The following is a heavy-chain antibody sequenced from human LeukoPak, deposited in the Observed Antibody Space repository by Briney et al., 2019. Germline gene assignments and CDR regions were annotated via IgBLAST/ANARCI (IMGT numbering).Heavy chain of an antibody. V-gene: IGHV3-74*01. Sequence: GGSLRLSCAASGFTFSSYWMHWVRQAPGKGLVWVSRINSDGSSTSYADSVKGRFTISRDNAKNTLYLQMNSLRAEDTAVYYCAKDYDSSGYVFDYWGQGTLVTVSS. CDR2: INSDGSST. CDR1: GFTFSSYW. J-gene: IGHJ4*02. CDR3: AKDYDSSGYVFDY. D-gene: IGHD3-22*01.